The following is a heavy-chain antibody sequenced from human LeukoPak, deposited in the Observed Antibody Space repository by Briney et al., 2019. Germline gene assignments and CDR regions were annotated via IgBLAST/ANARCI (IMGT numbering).Heavy chain of an antibody. D-gene: IGHD4-17*01. CDR1: GGSISSSSYS. V-gene: IGHV4-39*01. CDR3: ARHAYGAYCFDY. J-gene: IGHJ4*02. Sequence: SETLFLTCTVPGGSISSSSYSWGWIRQPPGTGLECIGSIHYSGCTYYNPSLNSRFSISVETCRGQFSLKLSSVTAADTDVYYCARHAYGAYCFDYWGQGTLVTVSS. CDR2: IHYSGCT.